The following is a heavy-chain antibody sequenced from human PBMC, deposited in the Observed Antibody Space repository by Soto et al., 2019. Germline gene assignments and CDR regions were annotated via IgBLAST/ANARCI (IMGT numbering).Heavy chain of an antibody. D-gene: IGHD3-10*01. CDR3: ARDPEDYGSGSATYYYYGMDV. Sequence: GGSLRLSCAASGFTFSSYSMNWVRQAPGKGLEWVSSISSSSSYIYYADSVKGRFTISRDNAKNSLYLQMNSLRAEDTAVYYCARDPEDYGSGSATYYYYGMDVWGQGTTVTVSS. CDR2: ISSSSSYI. CDR1: GFTFSSYS. J-gene: IGHJ6*02. V-gene: IGHV3-21*01.